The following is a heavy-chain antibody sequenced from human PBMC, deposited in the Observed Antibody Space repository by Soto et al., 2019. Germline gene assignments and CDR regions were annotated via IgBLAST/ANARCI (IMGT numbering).Heavy chain of an antibody. V-gene: IGHV3-23*01. CDR1: GFTFSIYA. CDR2: MTGSGGDI. CDR3: AKSSGNIYSSSWYNYYYGMDV. Sequence: EVQLLESGGGLVQPGESLRLSCAASGFTFSIYAMMWVRQSPGKGQEWVAGMTGSGGDIRYADSVKGRFTISKDNSKNTLYLQMNSLRAEDTAVYYCAKSSGNIYSSSWYNYYYGMDVWGQGTTVTVSS. D-gene: IGHD6-13*01. J-gene: IGHJ6*02.